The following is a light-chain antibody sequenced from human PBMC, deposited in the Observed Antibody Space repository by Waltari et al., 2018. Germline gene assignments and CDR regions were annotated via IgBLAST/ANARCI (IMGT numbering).Light chain of an antibody. V-gene: IGLV1-44*01. CDR1: RSNIGSNA. Sequence: QSVLPQPPSASGTPGQRVTIFCSGSRSNIGSNAVKRYQQLPGTATKALMYSNNQRPSGFPDRCSGSKSGTSASLAISGLQSEEEADYYCAVWDDSLSGRVLFGGGTRRTVL. J-gene: IGLJ2*01. CDR2: SNN. CDR3: AVWDDSLSGRVL.